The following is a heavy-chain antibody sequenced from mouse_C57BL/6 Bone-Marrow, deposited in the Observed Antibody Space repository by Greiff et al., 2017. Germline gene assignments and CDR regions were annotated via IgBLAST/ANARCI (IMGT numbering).Heavy chain of an antibody. CDR2: IRSKSNNYAT. V-gene: IGHV10-1*01. J-gene: IGHJ3*01. CDR3: VNGYLFAY. CDR1: GFSFNTYA. D-gene: IGHD2-2*01. Sequence: DVKLVESGGGLVQPKGSLKLSCAASGFSFNTYAMNWVRQAPGKGLEWVARIRSKSNNYATYYADSVKDRFTISRDDSESMLYLQMNNLKTDDTAMYYCVNGYLFAYWGQGTLVTVSA.